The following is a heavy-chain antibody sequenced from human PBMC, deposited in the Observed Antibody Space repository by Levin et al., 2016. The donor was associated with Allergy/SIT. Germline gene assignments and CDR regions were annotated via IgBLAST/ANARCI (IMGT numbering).Heavy chain of an antibody. D-gene: IGHD3-16*01. V-gene: IGHV1-69*02. CDR3: ARAVEGYGWFDP. J-gene: IGHJ5*02. CDR1: GGTFSSYT. Sequence: SVKVSCKASGGTFSSYTISWVRQAPGQGLEWMGRIIPILGIANYAQKFQGRVTITADKSTSTAYMELSSLRSEDTAVYYCARAVEGYGWFDPWGQGTLVTVSS. CDR2: IIPILGIA.